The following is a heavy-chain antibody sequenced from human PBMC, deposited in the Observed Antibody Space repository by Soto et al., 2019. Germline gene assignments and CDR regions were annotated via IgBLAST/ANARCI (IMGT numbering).Heavy chain of an antibody. CDR1: GYTFTSYG. CDR3: ARWYSSRSLNYYYYMDV. V-gene: IGHV1-18*01. Sequence: GASVKVSCKASGYTFTSYGISWVRQATGQGHEWIGWISAYNGNTNYAQKLQGRVTMTTDTSTSIAYMELRSLRSDDTAVYYCARWYSSRSLNYYYYMDVWGKGTTVTVSS. CDR2: ISAYNGNT. D-gene: IGHD6-13*01. J-gene: IGHJ6*03.